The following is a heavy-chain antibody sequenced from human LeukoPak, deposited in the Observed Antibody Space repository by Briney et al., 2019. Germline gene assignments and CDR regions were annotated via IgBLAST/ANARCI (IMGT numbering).Heavy chain of an antibody. CDR1: GCTFTSYG. V-gene: IGHV1-18*01. CDR2: ISAYNGNT. J-gene: IGHJ3*02. Sequence: ASVTVSCKASGCTFTSYGISWVRQAPGQGLEWMGWISAYNGNTNYAQKLQGRVTMTTDTSTSTAYMELRSLRSDDTAVYYCARGTTMIVVAPLGDAFDIWGQGTMVTVSS. D-gene: IGHD3-22*01. CDR3: ARGTTMIVVAPLGDAFDI.